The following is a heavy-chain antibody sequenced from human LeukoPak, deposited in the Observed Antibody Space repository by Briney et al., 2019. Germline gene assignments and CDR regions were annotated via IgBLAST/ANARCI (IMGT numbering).Heavy chain of an antibody. CDR2: INHSGST. V-gene: IGHV4-34*01. CDR1: GGSFSDHY. J-gene: IGHJ3*02. CDR3: ARGTGI. Sequence: SETLSLTCAVYGGSFSDHYWSWIRQPPGRGLEWIGEINHSGSTSYNPSLKSRVTISVDTSKNQFSLKLSSVTAADTAVYYCARGTGIWGQGTMVTVSS.